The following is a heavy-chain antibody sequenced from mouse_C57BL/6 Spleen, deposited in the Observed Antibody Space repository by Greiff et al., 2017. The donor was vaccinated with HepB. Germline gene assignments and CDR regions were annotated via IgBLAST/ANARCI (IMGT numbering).Heavy chain of an antibody. CDR3: ARAITTVVPDYFDY. CDR2: IYPRSGNT. D-gene: IGHD1-1*01. CDR1: GYTFTSYG. Sequence: VQLQESGAELARPGASVKLSCKASGYTFTSYGISWVKQRTGQGLEWIGEIYPRSGNTYYNEKFKGKATLTADKSSSTAYMELRSLTSEDSAVYFCARAITTVVPDYFDYWGQGTTLTVSS. J-gene: IGHJ2*01. V-gene: IGHV1-81*01.